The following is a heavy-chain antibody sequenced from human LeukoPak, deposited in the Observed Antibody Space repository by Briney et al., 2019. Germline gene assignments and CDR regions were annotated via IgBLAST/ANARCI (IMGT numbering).Heavy chain of an antibody. CDR1: GGSISSGDYH. D-gene: IGHD3-22*01. CDR2: IYYSGST. V-gene: IGHV4-30-4*01. J-gene: IGHJ4*02. CDR3: AREGYDSSGYIDY. Sequence: SQTLSLTCTVSGGSISSGDYHWSWIRQPPGKGLEWIGYIYYSGSTYYNPSLKSRVTISVDTSKNQFSLKLSSVTAADTAVYYCAREGYDSSGYIDYWGQGTLVTVSS.